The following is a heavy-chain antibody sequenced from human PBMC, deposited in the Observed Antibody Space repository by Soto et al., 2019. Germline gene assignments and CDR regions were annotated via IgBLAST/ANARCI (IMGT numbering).Heavy chain of an antibody. V-gene: IGHV3-21*01. CDR2: ISSSSTYI. CDR3: ARDPGSRGNYYFDF. D-gene: IGHD6-13*01. Sequence: GGSLRLSCAASVFTFSSHSINWVRQAPGKGLEWVSSISSSSTYIYYSDSVRGRFTISRDNAKNSLYLQMNSLRAEDTAVYYCARDPGSRGNYYFDFWGQGTLVTVSS. J-gene: IGHJ4*02. CDR1: VFTFSSHS.